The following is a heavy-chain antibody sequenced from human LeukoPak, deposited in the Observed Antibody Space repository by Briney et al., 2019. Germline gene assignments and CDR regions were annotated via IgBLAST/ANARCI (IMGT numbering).Heavy chain of an antibody. J-gene: IGHJ4*02. CDR2: IYWNDDK. CDR1: GFSLTTSGVG. Sequence: SGPTLVKPTQTLTLTCSFSGFSLTTSGVGVGWIRQPPGKALEWLALIYWNDDKRHSPSLKTRLTITKDTSKHQVVLTMTNMDPVDTATYYCAHTYNLIPFGDYYDYWGQGILVTVSS. CDR3: AHTYNLIPFGDYYDY. D-gene: IGHD1-1*01. V-gene: IGHV2-5*01.